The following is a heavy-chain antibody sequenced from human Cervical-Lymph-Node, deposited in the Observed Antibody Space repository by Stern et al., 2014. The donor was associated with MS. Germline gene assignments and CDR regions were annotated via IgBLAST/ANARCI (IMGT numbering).Heavy chain of an antibody. J-gene: IGHJ3*02. Sequence: EVQLEESGGGLVQPGRSLRLSCVSSGFPFDDYAMHWVRQAPGKGLEWVSGISWNGGRRHSADSVKDRVTISRDNAKNSLYLQMSSLRPEDTAFYYCAKTLGRSYHDPFDMWGQGTMVIVSS. CDR2: ISWNGGRR. CDR3: AKTLGRSYHDPFDM. CDR1: GFPFDDYA. D-gene: IGHD3-16*02. V-gene: IGHV3-9*01.